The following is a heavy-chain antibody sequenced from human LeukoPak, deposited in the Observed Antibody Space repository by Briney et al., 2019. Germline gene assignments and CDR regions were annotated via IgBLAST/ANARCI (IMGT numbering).Heavy chain of an antibody. CDR2: ISSSGTYI. Sequence: GGSLRLSCEGSGFSFSKHGLNWVRQAPGKGLEWVSSISSSGTYIYYADALKGRFTISRDNAKNILSLHMNSLRAEDTAVYYCAKRWDAFDIWGQGTMVTVSS. CDR3: AKRWDAFDI. D-gene: IGHD5-24*01. V-gene: IGHV3-21*01. CDR1: GFSFSKHG. J-gene: IGHJ3*02.